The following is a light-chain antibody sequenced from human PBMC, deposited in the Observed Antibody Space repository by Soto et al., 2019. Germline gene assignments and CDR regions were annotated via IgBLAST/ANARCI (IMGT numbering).Light chain of an antibody. Sequence: VLTQPPSVSGAPGQRVTISCTGSSSNIGAGYDVHWYQQLPGTAPNLLIYDNNKRPSGIPARFSGSKSGTSATLGITGLQTGDEADYYCGTWDSSLSVGVFGTGTKVTVL. CDR3: GTWDSSLSVGV. V-gene: IGLV1-51*01. CDR1: SSNIGAGYD. J-gene: IGLJ1*01. CDR2: DNN.